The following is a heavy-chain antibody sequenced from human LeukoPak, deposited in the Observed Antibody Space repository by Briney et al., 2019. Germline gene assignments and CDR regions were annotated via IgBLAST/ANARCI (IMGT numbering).Heavy chain of an antibody. CDR3: ARLRDGSNWFDP. V-gene: IGHV5-51*01. Sequence: GESLKISCKGSVYSFTNYWINWVRQMPGKGLEWMGIIYPGNSDTRYSPSFQGQVTISADKSISTTYLQWSSLMASDTAMYYCARLRDGSNWFDPWGQGTLVTVSS. D-gene: IGHD5-24*01. CDR2: IYPGNSDT. CDR1: VYSFTNYW. J-gene: IGHJ5*02.